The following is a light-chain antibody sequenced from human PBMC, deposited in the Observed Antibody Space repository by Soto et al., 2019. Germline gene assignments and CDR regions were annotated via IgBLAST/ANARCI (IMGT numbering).Light chain of an antibody. CDR1: TGVVTSGHY. Sequence: QAVVTQEPSLTVSPGGTVTLTCDSSTGVVTSGHYPHWLQQKPGRAPRTLMFDTSNRHSWTPARFSGSLLGDKAALTLSGAQPEDEAEYYCLLYYGGPWVFGGGTKLTVL. CDR2: DTS. V-gene: IGLV7-46*01. J-gene: IGLJ3*02. CDR3: LLYYGGPWV.